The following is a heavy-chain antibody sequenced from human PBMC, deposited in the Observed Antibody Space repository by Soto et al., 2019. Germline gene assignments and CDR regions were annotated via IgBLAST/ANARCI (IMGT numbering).Heavy chain of an antibody. D-gene: IGHD2-15*01. CDR1: GFTFSSYS. V-gene: IGHV3-21*01. CDR2: ISSSSSYI. CDR3: ARGEDIVVVVFYYGMDV. J-gene: IGHJ6*02. Sequence: PGGSLRLSCAASGFTFSSYSMNWVRQAPGKGLEWVSSISSSSSYIYYADSVKGRFTISRDNAKNSLYLQMNSLRAEDTAVYYCARGEDIVVVVFYYGMDVWGQGTTVTVSS.